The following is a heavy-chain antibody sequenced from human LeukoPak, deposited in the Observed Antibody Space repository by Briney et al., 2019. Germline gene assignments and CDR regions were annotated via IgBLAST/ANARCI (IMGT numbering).Heavy chain of an antibody. J-gene: IGHJ4*02. CDR2: IRSKAYGGTT. CDR1: GLTFGDYA. Sequence: GGSLRLSCTASGLTFGDYAMSWFRQAPGKGLEWVGFIRSKAYGGTTEYAASVKGRFTISRDDSKSIAYLQMNSLKTEDTAVYYCTRVLYSGSYYVDYWGQGTLVTVSS. CDR3: TRVLYSGSYYVDY. D-gene: IGHD1-26*01. V-gene: IGHV3-49*03.